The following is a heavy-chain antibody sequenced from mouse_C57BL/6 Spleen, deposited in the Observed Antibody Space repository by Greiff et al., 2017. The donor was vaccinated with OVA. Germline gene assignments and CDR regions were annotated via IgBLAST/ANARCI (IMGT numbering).Heavy chain of an antibody. V-gene: IGHV1-5*01. Sequence: EVKLVESGTVLARPGASVKMSCKTSGYTFTSYWMHWVKQRPGQGLEWIGAIYPGNSDTSYNQKFKGKAKLTAVTSASTAYMELSSLTNEDSAVYYCTRSLYYGSSPLDFDVWGTGTTVTVSS. CDR1: GYTFTSYW. D-gene: IGHD1-1*01. J-gene: IGHJ1*03. CDR3: TRSLYYGSSPLDFDV. CDR2: IYPGNSDT.